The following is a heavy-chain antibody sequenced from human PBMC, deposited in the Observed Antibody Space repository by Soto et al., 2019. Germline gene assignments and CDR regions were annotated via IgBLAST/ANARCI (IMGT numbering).Heavy chain of an antibody. CDR3: ARYRATINSFWFDP. Sequence: QVQLVQSGAEVKKPGASVKVSCKASGYTFTSYGISWVRQAPGQGLEWMGWISAYNGNTNYAQKVQGRVTMTTDTPTSTANMERGSLSSDDTAVYYWARYRATINSFWFDPWGQGTLVTVSS. D-gene: IGHD5-12*01. CDR2: ISAYNGNT. J-gene: IGHJ5*02. CDR1: GYTFTSYG. V-gene: IGHV1-18*01.